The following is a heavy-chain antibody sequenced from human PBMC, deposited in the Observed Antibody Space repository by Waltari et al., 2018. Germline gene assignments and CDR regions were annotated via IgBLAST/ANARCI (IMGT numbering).Heavy chain of an antibody. J-gene: IGHJ3*02. CDR2: IIPIFGTA. CDR3: ARVAADRPHDAFDI. Sequence: QVQLVQSGDEVKKPGSSVKVSCKASGGTLSSYAISWVRQAPGQGLEWMGGIIPIFGTANYAQKFQGRVTITADESTSTAYMELSSLRSEDTAVYYCARVAADRPHDAFDIWGQGTMVTVSS. V-gene: IGHV1-69*12. CDR1: GGTLSSYA. D-gene: IGHD2-15*01.